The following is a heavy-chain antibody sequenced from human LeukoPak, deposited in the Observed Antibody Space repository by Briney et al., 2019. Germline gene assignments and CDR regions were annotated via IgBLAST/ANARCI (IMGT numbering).Heavy chain of an antibody. CDR3: AKDTRRLTVLTPDFDY. V-gene: IGHV3-9*01. Sequence: PGGSLRLSCAASGFSFDNYAMHWVRQAPGKGLEWVSGVSWNSGSIGYADSVKGRFTISRENAKNSLYLQMNSLRAEDTALYYCAKDTRRLTVLTPDFDYWGQGTLVTVSS. D-gene: IGHD4-23*01. J-gene: IGHJ4*02. CDR2: VSWNSGSI. CDR1: GFSFDNYA.